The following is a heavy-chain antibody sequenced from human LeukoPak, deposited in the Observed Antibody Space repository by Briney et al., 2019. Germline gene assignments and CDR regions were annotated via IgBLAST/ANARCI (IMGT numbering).Heavy chain of an antibody. J-gene: IGHJ4*02. V-gene: IGHV4-39*01. CDR2: MYYSESS. CDR3: ARSYDVLTGYFDY. D-gene: IGHD3-9*01. CDR1: GGSISSSIYY. Sequence: SETLSLTCTVSGGSISSSIYYWGWIRQPPGKGLEWIGSMYYSESSYYNPSLKSRVTTSVDTSKNQFSLNLSSVTAADTAVYYCARSYDVLTGYFDYWGQGTLVTVSS.